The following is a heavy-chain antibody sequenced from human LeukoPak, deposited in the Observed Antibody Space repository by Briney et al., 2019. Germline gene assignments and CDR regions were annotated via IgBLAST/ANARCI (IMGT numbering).Heavy chain of an antibody. V-gene: IGHV3-74*01. J-gene: IGHJ4*02. CDR1: GFTFSSYG. CDR3: ARDWFHAIDY. CDR2: IRSDGSDT. Sequence: GGSLRLSCAASGFTFSSYGMHWVRQAPGEGLVWVSRIRSDGSDTRYAESVKGRFTISRDNAKNTLYLQMNSLRAEDTAVYYCARDWFHAIDYWGQGTLVTVSS. D-gene: IGHD2/OR15-2a*01.